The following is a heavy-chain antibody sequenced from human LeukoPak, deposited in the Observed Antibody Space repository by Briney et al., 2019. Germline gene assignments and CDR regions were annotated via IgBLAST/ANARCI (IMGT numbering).Heavy chain of an antibody. CDR3: ASWRAAYYFDY. CDR2: IYNSGST. J-gene: IGHJ4*02. V-gene: IGHV4-38-2*01. Sequence: SETLSLTCAVSGYSISSGYYWGWIRQPPGKGLEWIGSIYNSGSTYYNPSLKSRVTISVDTSKNQFSLKLSSVTAADTAVYYCASWRAAYYFDYWGQGTLVTVSS. CDR1: GYSISSGYY. D-gene: IGHD6-25*01.